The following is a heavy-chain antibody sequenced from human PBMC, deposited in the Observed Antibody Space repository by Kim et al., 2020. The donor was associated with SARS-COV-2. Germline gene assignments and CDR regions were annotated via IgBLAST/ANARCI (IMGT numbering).Heavy chain of an antibody. V-gene: IGHV4-34*01. Sequence: SETLSLTCAVYGGSFSGYYWSWIRQPPGKGLEWIGEINHSGSTNYNPSLKSRVTISVDTSKNQFSLKLSSVTAADTAVYYCAIDPIEGATLVDYWGQGTLVTVSS. CDR3: AIDPIEGATLVDY. D-gene: IGHD1-26*01. CDR1: GGSFSGYY. CDR2: INHSGST. J-gene: IGHJ4*02.